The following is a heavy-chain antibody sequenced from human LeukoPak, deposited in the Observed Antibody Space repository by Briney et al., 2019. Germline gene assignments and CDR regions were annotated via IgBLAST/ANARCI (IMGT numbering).Heavy chain of an antibody. J-gene: IGHJ4*02. V-gene: IGHV4-39*01. CDR2: INYSGSI. D-gene: IGHD6-19*01. Sequence: PSETLSLTCTVSGGSISSSSYYWGWIRQPPGKGLEWIGSINYSGSIYYNPSLKSRVTISVDTSKNQFSLKLSSVTAADTAVYYCARLTRLRTVAGRYFDYWGQGTLVTVSS. CDR1: GGSISSSSYY. CDR3: ARLTRLRTVAGRYFDY.